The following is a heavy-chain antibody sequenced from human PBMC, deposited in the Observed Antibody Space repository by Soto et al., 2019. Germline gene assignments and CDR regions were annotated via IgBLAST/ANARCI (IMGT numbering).Heavy chain of an antibody. J-gene: IGHJ6*02. Sequence: QVQLQESGPGLVKPSQTLSLTCTVSGGSISSGDYYWSWIRQPPGKGLEWIGYIYYSGSTYYNPSLKSRVTIPVDTAKNQFSLKLSSVTAADTAVYYCARDPTMVRGVTYYYGMDVWGQGTTVTVSS. CDR2: IYYSGST. V-gene: IGHV4-30-4*01. CDR3: ARDPTMVRGVTYYYGMDV. CDR1: GGSISSGDYY. D-gene: IGHD3-10*01.